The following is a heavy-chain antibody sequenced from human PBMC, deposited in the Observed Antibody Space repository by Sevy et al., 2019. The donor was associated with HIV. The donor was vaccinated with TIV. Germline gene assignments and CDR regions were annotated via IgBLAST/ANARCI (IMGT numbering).Heavy chain of an antibody. CDR1: GFNFSGYS. V-gene: IGHV3-30*02. J-gene: IGHJ6*03. Sequence: GGSLRLSCTTSGFNFSGYSMFWVRQVLGKGLEWVAFIRHEGAKIFYADSVKGRFTISRDTSKKTLYLQMNSLRPEDTAKYFCARDMDDYYYYMEVWGEGTTVTVSS. CDR3: ARDMDDYYYYMEV. D-gene: IGHD3-10*01. CDR2: IRHEGAKI.